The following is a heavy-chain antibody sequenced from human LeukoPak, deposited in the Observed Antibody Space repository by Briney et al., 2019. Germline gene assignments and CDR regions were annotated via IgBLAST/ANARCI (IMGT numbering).Heavy chain of an antibody. Sequence: SETLSLTCAVYGGSFSGYYWSWIRQPPGKGLEWIGEINHSGSTNYNPSLKSRVTISVDTSTNQFSLKLSSVTAADTAVYYCTRDPHSGGYYPRYIWFDPWGQGILVT. V-gene: IGHV4-34*01. D-gene: IGHD3-22*01. J-gene: IGHJ5*02. CDR1: GGSFSGYY. CDR3: TRDPHSGGYYPRYIWFDP. CDR2: INHSGST.